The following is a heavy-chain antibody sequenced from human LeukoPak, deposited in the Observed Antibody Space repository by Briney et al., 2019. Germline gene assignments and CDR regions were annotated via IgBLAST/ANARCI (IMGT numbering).Heavy chain of an antibody. CDR2: IYHSGST. CDR3: ARGAHTLVGSYFDY. J-gene: IGHJ4*02. Sequence: SGTLSLTCNVSGGSFSGYFWSWIRQPPGKGLEWIGYIYHSGSTYYNPSLKSQVTISVDRSKNQFSLKLSSVTAADTAVYYCARGAHTLVGSYFDYWGQGTLVTVSS. CDR1: GGSFSGYF. D-gene: IGHD3-10*01. V-gene: IGHV4-30-2*01.